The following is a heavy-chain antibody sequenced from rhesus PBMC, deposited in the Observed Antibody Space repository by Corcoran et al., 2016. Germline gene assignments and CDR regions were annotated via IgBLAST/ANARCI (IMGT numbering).Heavy chain of an antibody. J-gene: IGHJ4*01. CDR3: ATDAGRWFFDY. V-gene: IGHV1-111*02. Sequence: EVQLVQSGAEVKKPGASVKISCKASGYTFTDYYLHWVRQAPGKGLEWMGSVEPEDGEALHAQKFQDRVTITADKYKDTAYMELRSLRSEDTAVDYCATDAGRWFFDYWGQGVLVTVSS. CDR1: GYTFTDYY. CDR2: VEPEDGEA. D-gene: IGHD4-29*01.